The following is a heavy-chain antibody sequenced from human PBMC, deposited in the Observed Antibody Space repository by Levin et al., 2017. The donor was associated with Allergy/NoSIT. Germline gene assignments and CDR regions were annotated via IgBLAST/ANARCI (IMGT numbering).Heavy chain of an antibody. V-gene: IGHV1-24*01. CDR1: GYTLTELS. D-gene: IGHD4-23*01. Sequence: EASVKVSCKVSGYTLTELSMHWVRQAPGKGLEWMGGFDPEDGETIYAQKFQGRVTMTEDTSTDTAYMELSSLRSEDTAVYYCATAAVVTPPHWYFDLWGRGTLVTVSS. CDR3: ATAAVVTPPHWYFDL. CDR2: FDPEDGET. J-gene: IGHJ2*01.